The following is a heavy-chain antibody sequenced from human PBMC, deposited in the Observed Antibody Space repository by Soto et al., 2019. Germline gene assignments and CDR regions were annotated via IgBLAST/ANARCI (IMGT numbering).Heavy chain of an antibody. D-gene: IGHD5-18*01. CDR2: FDPEDGET. V-gene: IGHV1-24*01. Sequence: ASVKVSCKVSGYTLTELSMHWVRQAPGKGLEWMGGFDPEDGETSYAQKFQGRVTMTRDTSTSTVYMELSSLRSEDTAVYYCARGRGSDTAMAPTDIFLDYWGQGTLVTVSS. J-gene: IGHJ4*02. CDR1: GYTLTELS. CDR3: ARGRGSDTAMAPTDIFLDY.